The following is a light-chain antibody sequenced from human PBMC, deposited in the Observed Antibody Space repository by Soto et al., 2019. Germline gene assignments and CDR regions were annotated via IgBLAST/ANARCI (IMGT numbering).Light chain of an antibody. Sequence: EVVLSQSPATLSLSPGDRATLSCRASQSVNNFLAWYQQKPGQTPRLLIYGASTRATGIPARFSGSGSGTKFTLTIASLQPDDFATYYCQQYETFSGTFGPGTKVDIK. CDR1: QSVNNF. CDR2: GAS. V-gene: IGKV3-15*01. J-gene: IGKJ1*01. CDR3: QQYETFSGT.